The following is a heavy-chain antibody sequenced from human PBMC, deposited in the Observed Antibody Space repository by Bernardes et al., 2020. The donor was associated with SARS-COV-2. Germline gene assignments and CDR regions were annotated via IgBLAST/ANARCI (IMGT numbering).Heavy chain of an antibody. J-gene: IGHJ4*02. D-gene: IGHD6-6*01. CDR1: GFTFSNYN. V-gene: IGHV3-21*01. CDR3: VRSPAPPDY. Sequence: GGSLRLSCAASGFTFSNYNMHWVRQAPGKGLEWVSSINTRSNYIYYSDSVQGRFTISRDNAKNSLYLQMDSLRVEDTALYYCVRSPAPPDYWGQGTLVTVSS. CDR2: INTRSNYI.